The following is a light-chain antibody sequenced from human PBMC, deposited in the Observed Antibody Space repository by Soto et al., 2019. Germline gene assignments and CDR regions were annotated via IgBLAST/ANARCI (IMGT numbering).Light chain of an antibody. CDR1: SSNIGAGYD. CDR2: GTT. Sequence: QSVLTQPTSGSGAPGQRVTISCTGSSSNIGAGYDIHWYQQLPGRAPKLLIYGTTNRPSGVPDRVSGSKSGTSASLAITGLQADDEADYYCQSYDSSLSGRVFGGGTKLTVL. V-gene: IGLV1-40*01. CDR3: QSYDSSLSGRV. J-gene: IGLJ2*01.